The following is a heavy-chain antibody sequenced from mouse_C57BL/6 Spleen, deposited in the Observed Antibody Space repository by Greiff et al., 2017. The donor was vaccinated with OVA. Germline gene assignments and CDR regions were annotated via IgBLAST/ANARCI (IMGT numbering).Heavy chain of an antibody. J-gene: IGHJ4*01. CDR3: ARQNYYGSRSYAMDY. D-gene: IGHD1-1*01. V-gene: IGHV2-6-1*01. CDR2: IWSDGST. CDR1: GFSLTSYG. Sequence: VMLVESGPGLVAPSQSLSITCTVSGFSLTSYGVHWVRQPPGKGLEWLVVIWSDGSTTYNSALKSRLSISKDNSKSQVFLKMNSLQTDDTAMYYCARQNYYGSRSYAMDYWGQGTSVTVSS.